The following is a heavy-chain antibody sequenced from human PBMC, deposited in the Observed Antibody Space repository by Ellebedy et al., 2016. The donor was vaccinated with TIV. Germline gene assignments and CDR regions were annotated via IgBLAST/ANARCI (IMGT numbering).Heavy chain of an antibody. CDR1: GGTFSSYA. CDR3: ARVEDYYGSGSYDSSY. CDR2: IIPIFGTA. Sequence: AASVKVSCKASGGTFSSYAISWVRQAPGQGLEWMGGIIPIFGTANYAQKFQGRVTITADESTSTAYMELSSLRSEDTAVYYCARVEDYYGSGSYDSSYWGQGTLVTVSS. V-gene: IGHV1-69*13. D-gene: IGHD3-10*01. J-gene: IGHJ4*02.